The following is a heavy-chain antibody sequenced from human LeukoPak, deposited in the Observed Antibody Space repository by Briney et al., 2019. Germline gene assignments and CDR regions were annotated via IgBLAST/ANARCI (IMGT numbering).Heavy chain of an antibody. CDR1: GGSFSGYY. Sequence: SEALSLTCAVYGGSFSGYYWSWIRQPPGKGLEWIGEINHSGSTNYNPSLKSRVTISVDRSKNQFSLKLSSVTAADTAVYYCARASGYYRPHFDYWGQGTLVTVSS. J-gene: IGHJ4*02. V-gene: IGHV4-34*01. CDR2: INHSGST. CDR3: ARASGYYRPHFDY. D-gene: IGHD3-22*01.